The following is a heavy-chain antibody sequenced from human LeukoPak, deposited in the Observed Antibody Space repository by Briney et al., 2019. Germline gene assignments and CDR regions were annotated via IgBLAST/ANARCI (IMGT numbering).Heavy chain of an antibody. V-gene: IGHV3-64*01. CDR3: ARDNYYDSSGYFTSYYFDY. D-gene: IGHD3-22*01. J-gene: IGHJ4*02. CDR2: ISSNGGST. Sequence: GGSLRLSCAASGFTFSSYAMHWVRQAPGKGLEYVSAISSNGGSTYYANSVKGRFTISRDNSKNTLYLQMGSLRAEDMAAYYCARDNYYDSSGYFTSYYFDYWGQGTLVTVSS. CDR1: GFTFSSYA.